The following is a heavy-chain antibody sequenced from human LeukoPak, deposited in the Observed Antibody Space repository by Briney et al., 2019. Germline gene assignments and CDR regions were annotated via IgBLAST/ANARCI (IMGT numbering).Heavy chain of an antibody. Sequence: SQTLLLTCAISGDSVSSINGAWNWIRQSPSRGLEWLGRTYYRSKWYNDYVESMKGRITISPDTSKNQFSLHLNSVTPEDTAVYYCARDLGNSGWYTFDYWGQGTLVTVSS. CDR2: TYYRSKWYN. V-gene: IGHV6-1*01. CDR1: GDSVSSINGA. J-gene: IGHJ4*02. CDR3: ARDLGNSGWYTFDY. D-gene: IGHD6-19*01.